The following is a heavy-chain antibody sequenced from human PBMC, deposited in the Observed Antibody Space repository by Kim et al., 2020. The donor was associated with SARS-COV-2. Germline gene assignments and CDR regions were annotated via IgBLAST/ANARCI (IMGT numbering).Heavy chain of an antibody. V-gene: IGHV3-9*01. CDR3: AKDTYVSSGYTDY. J-gene: IGHJ4*02. D-gene: IGHD3-22*01. Sequence: YADSVKGRFTNSRDNAKNSLYLQMNSLRAEDTALYYCAKDTYVSSGYTDYWGQGTLVTVSS.